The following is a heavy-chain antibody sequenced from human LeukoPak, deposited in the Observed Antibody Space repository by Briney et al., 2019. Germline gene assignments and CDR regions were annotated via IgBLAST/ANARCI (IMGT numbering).Heavy chain of an antibody. V-gene: IGHV3-21*01. CDR3: ARGTRRVYGGFFDY. CDR1: GFTFSSYT. CDR2: ISSSSSYI. D-gene: IGHD4-23*01. Sequence: PGGSLRLSCAASGFTFSSYTLNWVRQAPGKGLEWVSSISSSSSYIYYADSVKDRFTISRDNAKNSLYLQMNSLRAEDTAVYYCARGTRRVYGGFFDYWGQGTLVTVSS. J-gene: IGHJ4*02.